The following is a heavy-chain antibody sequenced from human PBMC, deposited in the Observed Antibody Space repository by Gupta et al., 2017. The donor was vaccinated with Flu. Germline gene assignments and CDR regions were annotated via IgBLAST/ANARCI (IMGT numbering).Heavy chain of an antibody. CDR2: IYYSGST. V-gene: IGHV4-59*01. D-gene: IGHD6-19*01. Sequence: QVQLQESGPGLVKPSETLSLTCTVSGGSISSYYWSWIRQPPGKGLEWIGYIYYSGSTNYNPSLKSRVTISVDTSKNQFSLKLSSVTAADTAVYYCARVLRGGAVAGLYYFDYWCQGTLVTVSS. CDR1: GGSISSYY. CDR3: ARVLRGGAVAGLYYFDY. J-gene: IGHJ4*02.